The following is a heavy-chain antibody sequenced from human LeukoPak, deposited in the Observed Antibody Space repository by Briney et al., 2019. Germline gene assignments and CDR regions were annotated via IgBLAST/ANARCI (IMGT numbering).Heavy chain of an antibody. CDR3: ARTHPYSGSFDY. J-gene: IGHJ4*02. Sequence: SETLSLTCAVSGYSISSGYYWGWIRQPPGKGLEWIGSIYHSGSTYYNPSLKSRVTISVDTSKNQFSLKLGSVTAADTAVYYCARTHPYSGSFDYWGQGTLVTVSS. V-gene: IGHV4-38-2*01. CDR2: IYHSGST. D-gene: IGHD1-26*01. CDR1: GYSISSGYY.